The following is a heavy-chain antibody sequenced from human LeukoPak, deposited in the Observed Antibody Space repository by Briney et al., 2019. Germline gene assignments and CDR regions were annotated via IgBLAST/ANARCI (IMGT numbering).Heavy chain of an antibody. CDR2: ISYDGSNK. CDR3: AEDGRFGQIYTPNWFDP. Sequence: GRSLRLSCAASGFTFSSYGMHWVRQAPGKGLEWVAVISYDGSNKYYADSVKGRFTISRDNSKNTLYLQMNSLRAEDTAVYYCAEDGRFGQIYTPNWFDPWGQGTLVTVSS. D-gene: IGHD3-10*01. CDR1: GFTFSSYG. V-gene: IGHV3-30*18. J-gene: IGHJ5*02.